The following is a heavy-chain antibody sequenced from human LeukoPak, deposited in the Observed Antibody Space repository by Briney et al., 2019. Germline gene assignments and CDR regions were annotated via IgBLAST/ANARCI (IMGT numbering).Heavy chain of an antibody. CDR1: GGSFSGYY. Sequence: SETLSLTCAVYGGSFSGYYWSWIRQPPGKGLEWIGEINHSGSTNYNPSLKSRVTISVDTSKNQFSLKLSSVTAADTAVYYCARDLDGYYYDSSGYYQGMDWFDPWGQGTLVTVSS. D-gene: IGHD3-22*01. CDR3: ARDLDGYYYDSSGYYQGMDWFDP. J-gene: IGHJ5*02. V-gene: IGHV4-34*01. CDR2: INHSGST.